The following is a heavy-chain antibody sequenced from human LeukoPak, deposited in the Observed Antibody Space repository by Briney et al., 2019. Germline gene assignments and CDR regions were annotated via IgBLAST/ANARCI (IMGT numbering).Heavy chain of an antibody. V-gene: IGHV1-8*01. D-gene: IGHD2-2*01. J-gene: IGHJ2*01. CDR2: MNPNSGNT. CDR3: ARGPIVVVPAARYWYFDL. Sequence: ASVKVSCKASGYTFTSYDTNWVRQATGQGLEWMGWMNPNSGNTGYAQKFQGRVTMTRNTSISTAYMELSSLRSEDTAVYYCARGPIVVVPAARYWYFDLWGRGTLVTVSS. CDR1: GYTFTSYD.